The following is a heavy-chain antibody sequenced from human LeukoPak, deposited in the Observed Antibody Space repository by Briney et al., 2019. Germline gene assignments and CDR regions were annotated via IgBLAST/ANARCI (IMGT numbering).Heavy chain of an antibody. D-gene: IGHD3-3*01. CDR2: IKEDGNEK. V-gene: IGHV3-7*01. CDR1: GFTFSSYW. CDR3: ARDPYDFWSGFDY. Sequence: PGGSLRLPCAASGFTFSSYWMSWVRQAPGKGLEWVANIKEDGNEKYYVDSVKGRFTISRDNAKNSLHLQMNSLRAEDTAVYYCARDPYDFWSGFDYWGQGTLVTVSS. J-gene: IGHJ4*02.